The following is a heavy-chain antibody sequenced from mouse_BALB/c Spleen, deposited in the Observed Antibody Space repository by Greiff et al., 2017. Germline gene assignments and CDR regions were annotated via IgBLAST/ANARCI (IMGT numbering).Heavy chain of an antibody. V-gene: IGHV2-9*02. D-gene: IGHD1-2*01. Sequence: VQLQESGPGLVAPSQSLSITCTVSGFSLTSYGVHWVRQPPGKGLEWLGVIWAGGSTNYNSALMSRLSISKDNSKSQVFLKMNSLQTDDTAMYYCARVLRLRSYWYFDVWGAGTTVTVSS. CDR2: IWAGGST. CDR3: ARVLRLRSYWYFDV. J-gene: IGHJ1*01. CDR1: GFSLTSYG.